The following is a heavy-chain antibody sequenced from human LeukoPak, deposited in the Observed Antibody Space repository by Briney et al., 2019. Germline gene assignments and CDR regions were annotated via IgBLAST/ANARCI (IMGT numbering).Heavy chain of an antibody. CDR1: GFTVSSNY. D-gene: IGHD3-10*01. CDR3: ARGRYYYGSGTFSYMDV. CDR2: IYSGGST. V-gene: IGHV3-66*01. J-gene: IGHJ6*03. Sequence: GGSLRLSCAASGFTVSSNYMSWVRQAPGKGLEWVSVIYSGGSTYYADSVKGRFTISRDNSKNTLYLQMNSLRAEDTAVYYCARGRYYYGSGTFSYMDVWGKGTTVTISS.